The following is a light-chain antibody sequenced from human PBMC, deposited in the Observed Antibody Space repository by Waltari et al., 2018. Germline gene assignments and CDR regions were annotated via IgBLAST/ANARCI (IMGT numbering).Light chain of an antibody. CDR2: GAS. CDR1: QSVSRA. Sequence: IVLTQSPGTLSLSLGERATVSCRASQSVSRALAWYQQKPGQAPRLLIYGASTRATGIPYRFSGSGSGTDFSLTISRLEPDDFAVYYCQHYLRLPVTFGQGTTVEI. J-gene: IGKJ1*01. CDR3: QHYLRLPVT. V-gene: IGKV3-20*01.